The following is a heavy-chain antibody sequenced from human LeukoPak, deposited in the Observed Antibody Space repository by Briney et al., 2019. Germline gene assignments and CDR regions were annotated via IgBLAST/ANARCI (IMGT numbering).Heavy chain of an antibody. CDR1: GGSISSYY. CDR2: IYYSGST. D-gene: IGHD5-24*01. V-gene: IGHV4-59*01. CDR3: ARRDGYKKYYFDY. Sequence: SETLSLTCTVSGGSISSYYWRWLRQPPGKGLEWIGYIYYSGSTNYNPSLKSRVTISVDTSKNQFSLKLSSVTAADTAVYYCARRDGYKKYYFDYWGQGTLVTVSS. J-gene: IGHJ4*02.